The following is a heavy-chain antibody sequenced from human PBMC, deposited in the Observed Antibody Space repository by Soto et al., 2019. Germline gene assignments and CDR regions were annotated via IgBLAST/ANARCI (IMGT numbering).Heavy chain of an antibody. V-gene: IGHV1-69*13. J-gene: IGHJ6*02. Sequence: SVKVSCKASGGTFSSDAISWVRQAPGQGLEWMGGIIPIFGTANYAQKFQGRVTITADESTSTAYMELSSLRSEDTAVYYCARVSYDFWSGYNPSYYYGMDVWGQGTTVTVSS. CDR3: ARVSYDFWSGYNPSYYYGMDV. CDR1: GGTFSSDA. D-gene: IGHD3-3*01. CDR2: IIPIFGTA.